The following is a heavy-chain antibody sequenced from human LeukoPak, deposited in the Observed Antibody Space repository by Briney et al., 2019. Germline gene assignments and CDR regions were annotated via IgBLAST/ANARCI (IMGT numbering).Heavy chain of an antibody. CDR1: GSTFSTYW. CDR3: ARDTRYCSGGSCYSGLPFDY. CDR2: IKQDGSEK. Sequence: KPGGSLRLSCAASGSTFSTYWMSWVRQAPGKGLEWVANIKQDGSEKYYVDSVKGRFTISRDNAKNSLYLQMNSLRAEDTAVYYCARDTRYCSGGSCYSGLPFDYWGQGTLVTVSS. D-gene: IGHD2-15*01. V-gene: IGHV3-7*01. J-gene: IGHJ4*02.